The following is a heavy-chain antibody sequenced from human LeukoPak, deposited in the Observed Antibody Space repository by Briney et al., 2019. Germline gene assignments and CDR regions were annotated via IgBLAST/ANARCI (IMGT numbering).Heavy chain of an antibody. D-gene: IGHD3-9*01. CDR2: IYHSGST. J-gene: IGHJ4*02. Sequence: SETLSLTCTVSGYSISSGYYWGWIRQPPGKGLEWIGSIYHSGSTYYNPSLKSRVTISVDTSKNQFSLKLSSVTAADTAVYYCARAPDYDILTGYYLIFDYWGQGTLVTVSS. CDR1: GYSISSGYY. CDR3: ARAPDYDILTGYYLIFDY. V-gene: IGHV4-38-2*02.